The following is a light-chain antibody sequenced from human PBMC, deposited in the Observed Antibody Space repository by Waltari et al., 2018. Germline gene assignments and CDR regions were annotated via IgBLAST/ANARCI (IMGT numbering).Light chain of an antibody. CDR2: EVN. CDR1: SSAVGGYNY. J-gene: IGLJ2*01. V-gene: IGLV2-14*01. CDR3: SSYTSSNTLV. Sequence: QSALTQPASVSGSPGQSITISCTGTSSAVGGYNYVSWYQHHPGKAPKIMIYEVNNRPSGVSNRVSGSKSGNTASLTISGLQAEDEADYYCSSYTSSNTLVFGGGTKLTVL.